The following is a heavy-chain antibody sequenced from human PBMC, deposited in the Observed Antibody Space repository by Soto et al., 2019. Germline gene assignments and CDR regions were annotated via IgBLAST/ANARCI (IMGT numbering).Heavy chain of an antibody. CDR1: GGSITTGGYY. CDR3: ARTKCSGGSCYSWSLDY. J-gene: IGHJ4*02. V-gene: IGHV4-31*02. D-gene: IGHD2-15*01. CDR2: RYYSEST. Sequence: SETLSLTCTVSGGSITTGGYYWSWIRQLPGKGLEWIGHRYYSESTYYNPSLKSRVSISLDTSKNQFSLKLSFVTAADTTMYYCARTKCSGGSCYSWSLDYWGQGTPVTVSS.